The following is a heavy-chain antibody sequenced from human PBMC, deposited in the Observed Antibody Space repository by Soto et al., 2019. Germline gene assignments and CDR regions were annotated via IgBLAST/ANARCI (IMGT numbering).Heavy chain of an antibody. CDR1: GFTFSSYS. CDR3: AREVSKYSGYDFDY. Sequence: EVQLVESGGGLVKPGGSLRLSCAASGFTFSSYSMNWVRQAPGKGLEWVSSISSSSSYIYYADSVKGRFTLSRDNAKNSLYLQMNILRAEDTAVYYCAREVSKYSGYDFDYWGQGTLVTVSS. D-gene: IGHD5-12*01. V-gene: IGHV3-21*01. J-gene: IGHJ4*02. CDR2: ISSSSSYI.